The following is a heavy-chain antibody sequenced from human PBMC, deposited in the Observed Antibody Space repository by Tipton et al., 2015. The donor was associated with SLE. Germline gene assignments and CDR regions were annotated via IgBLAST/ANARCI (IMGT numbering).Heavy chain of an antibody. CDR3: ARDSSGGYNWFDP. J-gene: IGHJ5*02. CDR2: ISDGGST. D-gene: IGHD3-22*01. Sequence: TLSLTCSVSGGSVSSYSWSWIRQPPGKGLEWIGYISDGGSTNYNPSLKSRVTISVATSKNQFSLKLSSVTAADTAVYYCARDSSGGYNWFDPWGQGTLVTVSS. V-gene: IGHV4-59*02. CDR1: GGSVSSYS.